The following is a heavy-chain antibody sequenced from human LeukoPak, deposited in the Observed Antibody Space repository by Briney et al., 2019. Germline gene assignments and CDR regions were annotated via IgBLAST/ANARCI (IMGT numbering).Heavy chain of an antibody. CDR3: AKDIAAAGPFDY. J-gene: IGHJ4*02. V-gene: IGHV3-9*01. D-gene: IGHD6-13*01. CDR1: GFTFDDYA. Sequence: PGRSLRLSCAASGFTFDDYAMHWVRQAPGKGMEWVSGISWNSGSIGYADSVKGRFTISRDNAKNSLYLQMNSLRAEDTALYYCAKDIAAAGPFDYWGQGTLVTVSP. CDR2: ISWNSGSI.